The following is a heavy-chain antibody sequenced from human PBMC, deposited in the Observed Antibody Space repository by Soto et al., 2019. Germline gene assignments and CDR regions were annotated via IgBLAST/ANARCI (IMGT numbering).Heavy chain of an antibody. D-gene: IGHD2-21*01. J-gene: IGHJ5*02. CDR2: ISSSSSTI. Sequence: EVQLVESGGGLVQPGGSLRLSCAASGFTFSSYSMNWVRQAPGKGLEWVSYISSSSSTIYYADSVKGRFTISRDNAKKSLSLQMNSLRDEDTAVYYCARGLGVANNWFDPWGQGTLVTVSS. CDR3: ARGLGVANNWFDP. V-gene: IGHV3-48*02. CDR1: GFTFSSYS.